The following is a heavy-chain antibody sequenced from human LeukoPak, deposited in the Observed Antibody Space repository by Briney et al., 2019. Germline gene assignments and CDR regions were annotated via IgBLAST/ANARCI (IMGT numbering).Heavy chain of an antibody. CDR2: IYYSGST. J-gene: IGHJ4*02. D-gene: IGHD6-6*01. CDR3: ARRGKQLVGFDY. V-gene: IGHV4-30-4*01. Sequence: PSETLSLTCTVSGGSLSSGDYYWSWIRQPPGKGLEWIGYIYYSGSTYYNPSLKSRVTISVDTSKNQFSLKLSSVTAADTAVYYCARRGKQLVGFDYWGQGTLVTVSS. CDR1: GGSLSSGDYY.